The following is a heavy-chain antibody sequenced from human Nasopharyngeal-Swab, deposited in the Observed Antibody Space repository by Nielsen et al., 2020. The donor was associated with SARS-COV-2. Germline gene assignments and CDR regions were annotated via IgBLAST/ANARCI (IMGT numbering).Heavy chain of an antibody. CDR2: IYYSGST. Sequence: WIRQPPGKGLEWIGSIYYSGSTYYNPSLKSRVTISVDTSKNQFSLKLSSVTAADTAGEDCARNGTTVTRNYAFDIWGQGTMVTVSS. J-gene: IGHJ3*02. D-gene: IGHD4-17*01. V-gene: IGHV4-39*01. CDR3: ARNGTTVTRNYAFDI.